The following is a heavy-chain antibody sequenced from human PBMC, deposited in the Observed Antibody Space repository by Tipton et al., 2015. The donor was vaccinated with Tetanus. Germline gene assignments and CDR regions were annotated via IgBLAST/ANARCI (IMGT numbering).Heavy chain of an antibody. V-gene: IGHV3-53*01. D-gene: IGHD3-10*01. CDR3: ARDRAPPSSWYFDL. CDR1: GFTFDDYA. CDR2: IYSTSTT. J-gene: IGHJ2*01. Sequence: GSLRLSCAASGFTFDDYAMHWVRQAPGKGLEWVSIIYSTSTTYYVDSVKGRFTISRDISKNMVYLQMNSLRAEDTAVYYCARDRAPPSSWYFDLWGRGTLVTVSS.